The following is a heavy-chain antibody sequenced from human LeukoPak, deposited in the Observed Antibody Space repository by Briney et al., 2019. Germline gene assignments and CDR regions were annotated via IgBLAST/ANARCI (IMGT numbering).Heavy chain of an antibody. CDR1: GGSFSGYY. J-gene: IGHJ5*02. V-gene: IGHV4-34*01. Sequence: SETLSLTCAVYGGSFSGYYWSWIRQPPGKGLEWIGEINHSGSTNYNPSLKSRVTISVDTSKNQFSLQLNSVTPEDTAVYYCARDPSDSGSYYNGYWFDPWGQGTLVTVSS. D-gene: IGHD3-10*01. CDR2: INHSGST. CDR3: ARDPSDSGSYYNGYWFDP.